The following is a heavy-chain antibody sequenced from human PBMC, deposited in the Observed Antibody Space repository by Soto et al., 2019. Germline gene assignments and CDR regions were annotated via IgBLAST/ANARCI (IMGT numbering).Heavy chain of an antibody. J-gene: IGHJ4*02. V-gene: IGHV3-74*01. CDR2: IDTSGHST. D-gene: IGHD6-13*01. CDR1: GFVFTNFW. Sequence: HPGGSLRLSCAASGFVFTNFWMHWVRHVPGKGLVWVARIDTSGHSTNYAESVKGRFTISRDNAKNTVSLQMNSLRVEDTGVYYCAKDSWYFDLWSQGSQVTVSS. CDR3: AKDSWYFDL.